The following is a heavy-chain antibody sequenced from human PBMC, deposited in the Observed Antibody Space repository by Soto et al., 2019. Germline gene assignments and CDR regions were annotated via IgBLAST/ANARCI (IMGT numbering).Heavy chain of an antibody. D-gene: IGHD4-17*01. CDR1: GFTFSSYA. J-gene: IGHJ4*02. V-gene: IGHV3-23*01. CDR3: AKGGGYGDYFDY. Sequence: EVQLLESGGGLVQPGGSLRLSCAASGFTFSSYAMSWVRQAPGKGLEWVSAISGSGGSTYYADSVKGRFTISRDNSKNTLYLQINSLRAEDTAVYYCAKGGGYGDYFDYWGQGTLVTVSS. CDR2: ISGSGGST.